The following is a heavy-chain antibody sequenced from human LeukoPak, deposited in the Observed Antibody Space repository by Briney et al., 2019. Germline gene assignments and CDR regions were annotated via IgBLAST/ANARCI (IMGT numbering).Heavy chain of an antibody. J-gene: IGHJ4*02. CDR1: GFTFSSYW. Sequence: GGSLRLSCAASGFTFSSYWMHWVRQAPGKGLVWVSRINSDGSSTSYADSVKGRFTISRDNAKNTLYLQMNSLRAEDTAVYYCARGGGYSSGANDYWGRGTLVTVSS. V-gene: IGHV3-74*01. D-gene: IGHD6-19*01. CDR3: ARGGGYSSGANDY. CDR2: INSDGSST.